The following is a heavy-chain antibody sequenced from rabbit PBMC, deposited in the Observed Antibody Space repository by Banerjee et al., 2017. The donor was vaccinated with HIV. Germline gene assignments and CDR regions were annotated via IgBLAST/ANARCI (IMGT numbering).Heavy chain of an antibody. CDR1: GFDFSNYY. CDR3: ARDLAGVIGWNFNL. Sequence: QEQLEESGGGLVQPEGSLTLTCKASGFDFSNYYMTWVRQAPGKGLEWIGYIDPVLGSTYYASWVNGRFTISSHNAQNTLYLQLNSLTAADSATYFCARDLAGVIGWNFNLWGQGPLVTVS. D-gene: IGHD4-1*01. J-gene: IGHJ4*01. CDR2: IDPVLGST. V-gene: IGHV1S47*01.